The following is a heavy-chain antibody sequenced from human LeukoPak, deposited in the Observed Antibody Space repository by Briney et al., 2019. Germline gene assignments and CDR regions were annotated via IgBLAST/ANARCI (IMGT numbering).Heavy chain of an antibody. J-gene: IGHJ6*02. Sequence: PGRSLRLSCAASGFTFSSYAMHRVRQAPGKGLEWVAVISYDGSNKYYADSVKGRFTISRDNSKNTLYLQMNSLRAEDTAVYYCARERNYDILTGSLDVWGQGTTVTVSS. CDR2: ISYDGSNK. D-gene: IGHD3-9*01. CDR1: GFTFSSYA. V-gene: IGHV3-30*04. CDR3: ARERNYDILTGSLDV.